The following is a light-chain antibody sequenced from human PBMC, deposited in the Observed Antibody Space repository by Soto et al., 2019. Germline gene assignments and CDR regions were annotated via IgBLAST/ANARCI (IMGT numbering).Light chain of an antibody. CDR3: ETWDSNTHTV. V-gene: IGLV4-60*02. CDR1: SGHSSYI. J-gene: IGLJ3*02. CDR2: LEGSGSY. Sequence: QSVLTQSSSASASLGSSVKLTCTLSSGHSSYIIAWHQQQPGKAPRYLMKLEGSGSYNKGSGVPDRFSGSSSGADRYLTISNLQFEADYYCETWDSNTHTVFGGGTKVTVL.